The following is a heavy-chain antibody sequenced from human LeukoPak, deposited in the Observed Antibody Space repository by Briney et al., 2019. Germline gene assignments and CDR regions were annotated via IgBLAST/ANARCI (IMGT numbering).Heavy chain of an antibody. J-gene: IGHJ5*02. V-gene: IGHV3-23*01. CDR3: ARGSSGWFDDNWFDP. D-gene: IGHD6-19*01. Sequence: GGSLRLSCAASGFTFSNYAMSWVRQAPGKGLEWVSTISASGVSTYYADSVKGRFTISRDNSKNTLFLQMNRLRAEDTAVYSCARGSSGWFDDNWFDPWGQGTLVTVSS. CDR1: GFTFSNYA. CDR2: ISASGVST.